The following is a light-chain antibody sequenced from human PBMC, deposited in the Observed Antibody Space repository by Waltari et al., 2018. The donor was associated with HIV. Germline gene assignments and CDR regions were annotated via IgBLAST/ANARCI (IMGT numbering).Light chain of an antibody. CDR3: SSYAGSNILV. Sequence: QSALTQPPSASGSPGQSVPISCTGTSSDVGGYNYFSWYRQYPGNAPKLMIYDVSKRPSGVPDRFSGSKSVNTASLTVSGLQAEDEADYYCSSYAGSNILVFGGGTKLTVL. V-gene: IGLV2-8*01. CDR2: DVS. J-gene: IGLJ3*02. CDR1: SSDVGGYNY.